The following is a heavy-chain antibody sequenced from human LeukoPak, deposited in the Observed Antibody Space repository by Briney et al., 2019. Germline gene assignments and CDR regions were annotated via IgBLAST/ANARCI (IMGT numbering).Heavy chain of an antibody. V-gene: IGHV3-53*01. CDR3: ARTDETAPAEDFQH. CDR1: GFSVSSNY. J-gene: IGHJ1*01. D-gene: IGHD2-21*02. CDR2: IYSGGST. Sequence: PGGSLRLSCAASGFSVSSNYMSWVRQAPGKGLEWVSVIYSGGSTYYADFVKGRFTISRDNSKNTLYLQMKSLRAEDTAVYYCARTDETAPAEDFQHWGQGTLVTVSS.